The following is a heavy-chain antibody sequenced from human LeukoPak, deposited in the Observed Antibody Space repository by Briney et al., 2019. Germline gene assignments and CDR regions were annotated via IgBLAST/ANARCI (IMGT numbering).Heavy chain of an antibody. J-gene: IGHJ3*02. V-gene: IGHV4-59*08. CDR1: GGSITGHH. CDR3: ARLLRPGGRKGDCFDI. Sequence: SQTLSLTCTVSGGSITGHHWTWIRQPPGTGLEWIGYFYDSGDFNYNSSLKSRVTISMDMSNNQFSLRMSSVTAADTAMYYCARLLRPGGRKGDCFDIWGQGTMVTASS. CDR2: FYDSGDF. D-gene: IGHD2-21*01.